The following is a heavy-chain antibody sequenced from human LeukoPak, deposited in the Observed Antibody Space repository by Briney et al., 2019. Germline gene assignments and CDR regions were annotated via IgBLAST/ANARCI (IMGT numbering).Heavy chain of an antibody. CDR2: IYPGDSDT. CDR3: ARLITPEASAFDI. Sequence: GESLKISCKGSGYSFTTYWIGWVRQMPGKGLEWMGIIYPGDSDTRYSPSFQGQVTISADKSISTAYLQWSSLKASDTAMYYCARLITPEASAFDIWGQGTMVTVSS. V-gene: IGHV5-51*01. J-gene: IGHJ3*02. CDR1: GYSFTTYW.